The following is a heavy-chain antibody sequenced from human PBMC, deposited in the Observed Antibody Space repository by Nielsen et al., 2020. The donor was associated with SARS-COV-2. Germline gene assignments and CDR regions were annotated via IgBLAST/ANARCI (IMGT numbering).Heavy chain of an antibody. CDR1: GFTFGTYA. J-gene: IGHJ4*02. V-gene: IGHV3-23*01. Sequence: GESLKISCVGSGFTFGTYAMSWARQAPGKRLQYISAISGSGHRTYYADSVKGRFTISRDNSENTLYLQLSSLRAEDTAVYYCAKWLEGVMGDYYDYWGQGAPVTVSS. CDR2: ISGSGHRT. D-gene: IGHD1-26*01. CDR3: AKWLEGVMGDYYDY.